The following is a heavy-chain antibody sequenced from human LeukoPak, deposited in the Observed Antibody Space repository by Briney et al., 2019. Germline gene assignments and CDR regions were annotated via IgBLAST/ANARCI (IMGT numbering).Heavy chain of an antibody. CDR2: ISGSGGST. D-gene: IGHD3-3*01. V-gene: IGHV3-23*01. J-gene: IGHJ4*02. Sequence: GGSLRLSWPPSAFTFGSNAMGWVGQVQGKGLGWVSAISGSGGSTYYADSVKGRFTISRDNSKNTLYLQMNSLRAEDTAVYYCAKDSRSGYPQYYFDYWGQGTLVTVSS. CDR3: AKDSRSGYPQYYFDY. CDR1: AFTFGSNA.